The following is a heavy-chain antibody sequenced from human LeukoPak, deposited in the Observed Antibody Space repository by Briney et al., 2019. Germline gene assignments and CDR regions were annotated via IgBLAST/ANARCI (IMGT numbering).Heavy chain of an antibody. CDR3: VGRVDMFRGVPGHY. Sequence: PGGPLRLPCAASGLTVSNNYMSGVRQAPGKGREGGSVIYSSGNTYYADSVKGRFTISRDNSKNTLNLQMNSLRAEDTAVYYCVGRVDMFRGVPGHYWGQGTLVTVSS. CDR1: GLTVSNNY. V-gene: IGHV3-53*01. J-gene: IGHJ4*02. CDR2: IYSSGNT. D-gene: IGHD3-10*01.